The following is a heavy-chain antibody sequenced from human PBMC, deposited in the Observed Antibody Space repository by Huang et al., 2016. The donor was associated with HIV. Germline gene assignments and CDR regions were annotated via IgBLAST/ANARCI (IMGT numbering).Heavy chain of an antibody. Sequence: EVQLVESGGGLVQPGGSLRLSCAASGFSISRYWMHWVRQATGKGLVWVSRINSDWSSTSYADSVKGRFTISRDNAKNTLYLQMNSLRAEDTAVYYCARDPRIQSWLNFFDYWGQGTLVSVSS. CDR3: ARDPRIQSWLNFFDY. V-gene: IGHV3-74*01. J-gene: IGHJ4*02. CDR1: GFSISRYW. CDR2: INSDWSST. D-gene: IGHD3-22*01.